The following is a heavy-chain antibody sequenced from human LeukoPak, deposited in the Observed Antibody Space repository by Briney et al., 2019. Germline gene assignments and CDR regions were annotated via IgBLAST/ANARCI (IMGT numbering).Heavy chain of an antibody. CDR2: IYCSGST. J-gene: IGHJ6*02. V-gene: IGHV4-59*08. CDR3: ARQFDRFYYGMDA. Sequence: SETLSLTCTVSGGSISGYYWSWIRQPPGKGLEWIGYIYCSGSTNYNPSLKSRVTISVDTSKNQFSLKLSSVTAADTAVYYCARQFDRFYYGMDAWGQGTTVTVSS. CDR1: GGSISGYY. D-gene: IGHD3-9*01.